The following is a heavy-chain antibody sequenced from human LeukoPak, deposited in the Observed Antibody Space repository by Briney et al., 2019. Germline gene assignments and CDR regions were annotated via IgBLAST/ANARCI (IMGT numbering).Heavy chain of an antibody. CDR3: ARGYITMVRGVIIRRNWFDP. V-gene: IGHV1-2*02. J-gene: IGHJ5*02. CDR1: GYTFTGYY. CDR2: INPNSGGT. D-gene: IGHD3-10*01. Sequence: EASVKVSCKASGYTFTGYYMHWVRQAPGQGLEWMGWINPNSGGTNYAQKFQGRVTMTRDTSISTAYMELSRLRSDDTAVYYCARGYITMVRGVIIRRNWFDPWGQGTLVTVPS.